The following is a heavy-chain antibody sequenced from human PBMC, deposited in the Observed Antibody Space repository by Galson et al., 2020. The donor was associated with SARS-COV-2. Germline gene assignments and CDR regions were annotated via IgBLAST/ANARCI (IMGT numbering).Heavy chain of an antibody. Sequence: GESLKISCAASGFTFSHYWMTWVRQAPGKGLEWVANIKHDGSEKNYVDSVKGRFTISRDNAKNSLFLQMTSLRADDTAVYFCARAPEGTLGDYWGQGILVTVSS. J-gene: IGHJ4*02. CDR3: ARAPEGTLGDY. V-gene: IGHV3-7*03. D-gene: IGHD1-7*01. CDR2: IKHDGSEK. CDR1: GFTFSHYW.